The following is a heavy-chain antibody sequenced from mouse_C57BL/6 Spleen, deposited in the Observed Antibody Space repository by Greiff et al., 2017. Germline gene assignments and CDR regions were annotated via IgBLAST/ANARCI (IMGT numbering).Heavy chain of an antibody. CDR3: ARSVYGSNPAWFAY. V-gene: IGHV1-82*01. CDR1: GYAFSSSW. CDR2: IYPGDGDT. J-gene: IGHJ3*01. D-gene: IGHD1-1*01. Sequence: LVESGPELVKPGASVKISCKASGYAFSSSWMNWVKQRPGKGLEWIGRIYPGDGDTNYNGKFKGKATLTADKSSSTAYMQRSSLTSEDSAVYVCARSVYGSNPAWFAYWGQGTLVTVSA.